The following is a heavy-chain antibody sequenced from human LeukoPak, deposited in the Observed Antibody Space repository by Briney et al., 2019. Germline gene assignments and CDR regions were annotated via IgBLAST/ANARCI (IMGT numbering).Heavy chain of an antibody. V-gene: IGHV5-51*01. CDR2: IYPGDSDT. Sequence: GASLQISCKGSGYIFTSYWIGWARPLPGKGLEWMGIIYPGDSDTRYSPSFQGQVTISADKSISTAYLQWSSLKASDTAMYYCARASRGFDGYSQFDYWGQGTLVTVSS. CDR1: GYIFTSYW. D-gene: IGHD5-24*01. CDR3: ARASRGFDGYSQFDY. J-gene: IGHJ4*02.